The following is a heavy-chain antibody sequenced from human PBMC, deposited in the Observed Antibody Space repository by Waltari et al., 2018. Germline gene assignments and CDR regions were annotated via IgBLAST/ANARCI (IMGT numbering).Heavy chain of an antibody. CDR2: MYSSGST. CDR3: ARWGSSEAFDY. CDR1: GGSISSYY. V-gene: IGHV4-4*07. Sequence: QVQLQESGPGLVKPSETLSLTCTVSGGSISSYYWSWIRQPPGKGLEWIGRMYSSGSTTYNPSLQSRVTMSVDTSKNQFYLKLKSVTAADTAVYYCARWGSSEAFDYWGQGTLVTVSS. D-gene: IGHD6-13*01. J-gene: IGHJ4*02.